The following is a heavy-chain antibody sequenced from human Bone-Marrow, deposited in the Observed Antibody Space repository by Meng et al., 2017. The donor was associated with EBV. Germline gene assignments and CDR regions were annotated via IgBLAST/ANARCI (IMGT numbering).Heavy chain of an antibody. CDR2: IYSSSST. V-gene: IGHV4-30-4*01. J-gene: IGHJ4*02. CDR1: AHSIHSGGYY. Sequence: ESGPRRVTPSHLPPLTCPVSAHSIHSGGYYWSWIRQPPGKGLEWIGYIYSSSSTYYTPSLKTRLTISLDTSKSQFSLKLYSVTAADTAMYYCARAGRGYGDFEYYFDYWGQGTLVTVSS. CDR3: ARAGRGYGDFEYYFDY. D-gene: IGHD4-17*01.